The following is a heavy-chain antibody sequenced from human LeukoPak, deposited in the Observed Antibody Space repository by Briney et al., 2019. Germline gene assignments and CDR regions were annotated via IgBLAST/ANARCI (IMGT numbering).Heavy chain of an antibody. J-gene: IGHJ3*02. V-gene: IGHV4-38-2*02. CDR3: ASPPAYYYGSGSSDAFDI. D-gene: IGHD3-10*01. CDR2: IYHSGST. Sequence: SETLSLTCTVSGYSISSGYYWGWIRQPPGKGLEWIGSIYHSGSTYYNPSLKSRVTISVDTSKNQFSLKLSSVTAADTAVYYCASPPAYYYGSGSSDAFDIWGQGTMVTVSS. CDR1: GYSISSGYY.